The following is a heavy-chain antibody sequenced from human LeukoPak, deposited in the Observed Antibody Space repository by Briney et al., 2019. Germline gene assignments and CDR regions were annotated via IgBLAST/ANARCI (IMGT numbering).Heavy chain of an antibody. V-gene: IGHV3-20*04. J-gene: IGHJ6*03. D-gene: IGHD3-9*01. CDR3: ARGSDYDILTGYYVGAYYYYMDV. Sequence: GGSLRLSCAASGFTFDDYGMSWVRQAPGKGLEWVSGINWNGGSTGYADSVKGRFTISRDNAKNSLYLQMNSLRAGDTALYYCARGSDYDILTGYYVGAYYYYMDVWGKGTTVTVSS. CDR2: INWNGGST. CDR1: GFTFDDYG.